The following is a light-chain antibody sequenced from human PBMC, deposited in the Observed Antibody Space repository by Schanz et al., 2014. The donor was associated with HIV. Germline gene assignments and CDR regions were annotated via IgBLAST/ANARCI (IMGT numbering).Light chain of an antibody. V-gene: IGLV2-8*01. CDR1: SSDVGGYNY. CDR2: EVS. CDR3: LSYDNTLSGSRI. Sequence: QSALTQPPSASGSPGQSVTISCTGTSSDVGGYNYVSWYQQHPGKAPKLMIYEVSERPSGVPDRFSGSKSGNTASLTVSGLQADDEADYYCLSYDNTLSGSRIFGGGTKLTVL. J-gene: IGLJ2*01.